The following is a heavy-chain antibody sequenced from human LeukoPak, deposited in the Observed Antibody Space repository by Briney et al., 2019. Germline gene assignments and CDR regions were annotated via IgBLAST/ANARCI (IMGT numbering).Heavy chain of an antibody. D-gene: IGHD6-19*01. CDR1: GGSFSGYY. CDR2: INHSGST. J-gene: IGHJ5*02. CDR3: ARGSGGWYYQYNWFDP. V-gene: IGHV4-34*01. Sequence: SETLSLTCAVYGGSFSGYYWSWIRQPPGKGLEWIGEINHSGSTNYNPSLKSRVTISVDTSKNQFSLKLSSVTAADTAVYYCARGSGGWYYQYNWFDPWGQGTLVTVSS.